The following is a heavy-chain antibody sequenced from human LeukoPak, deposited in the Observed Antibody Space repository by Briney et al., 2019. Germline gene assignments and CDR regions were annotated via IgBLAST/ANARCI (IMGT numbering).Heavy chain of an antibody. D-gene: IGHD3-22*01. J-gene: IGHJ5*02. CDR2: IIPILGIA. CDR1: GGTFSSYA. CDR3: VLYYDSSGSTDP. V-gene: IGHV1-69*04. Sequence: PVKVSCKASGGTFSSYAISWVRQAPGQGLEWMGRIIPILGIANYAQKFQGRVTITADKSTSTAYMELSSLRSEDTAVYYCVLYYDSSGSTDPWGQGTLVTVSS.